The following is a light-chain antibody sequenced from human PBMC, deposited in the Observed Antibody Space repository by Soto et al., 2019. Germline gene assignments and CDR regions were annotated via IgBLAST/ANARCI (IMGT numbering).Light chain of an antibody. Sequence: QSALTQPRSVSGSLGQSVTISCTGTSSDVGTYNYVSWYQQHPGKAPKVMIDDVSERPSGVPDRVSGSKSGNTASLTISGLQAEDEADYYCWSYAGSPRYVLGTGTKVTVL. CDR1: SSDVGTYNY. V-gene: IGLV2-11*01. CDR2: DVS. J-gene: IGLJ1*01. CDR3: WSYAGSPRYV.